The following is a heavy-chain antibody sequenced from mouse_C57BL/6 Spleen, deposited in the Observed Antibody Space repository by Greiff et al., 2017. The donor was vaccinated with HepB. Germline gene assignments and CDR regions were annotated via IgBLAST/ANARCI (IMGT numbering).Heavy chain of an antibody. CDR3: ARSKGDYGSSDYAMDY. D-gene: IGHD1-1*01. CDR2: INPNNGGT. J-gene: IGHJ4*01. V-gene: IGHV1-18*01. Sequence: VQLQQSGPELVKPGASVKIPCKASGYTFTDYNMDWVKQSHGKSLEWIGDINPNNGGTIYNQKFKGKATLTVDKSSSTAYMELRSLTSEDTAVYYCARSKGDYGSSDYAMDYWGQGTSVTVSS. CDR1: GYTFTDYN.